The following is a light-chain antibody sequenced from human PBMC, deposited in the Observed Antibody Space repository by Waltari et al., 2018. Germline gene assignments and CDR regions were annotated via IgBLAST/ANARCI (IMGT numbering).Light chain of an antibody. CDR2: DVS. J-gene: IGLJ3*02. V-gene: IGLV2-11*01. Sequence: QSALTQPRPVSGSPGQSVPSYCTGTSRDVGGSNFVSCYQQHPGKAPKRMIYDVSKRPSGVPDRFSGSKSGNTASLTISGLQAEDETDYYCCSYGGTYSWVFGGGTKLTVL. CDR3: CSYGGTYSWV. CDR1: SRDVGGSNF.